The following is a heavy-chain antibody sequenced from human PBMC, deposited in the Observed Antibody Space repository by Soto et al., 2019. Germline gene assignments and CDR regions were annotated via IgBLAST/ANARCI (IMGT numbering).Heavy chain of an antibody. J-gene: IGHJ6*02. CDR3: AIGQHCSTTSCYFYYYGTDV. CDR1: GFTFSTYG. Sequence: QVQLVESGGGVVQPGRSLRLSCAASGFTFSTYGMLWVRQAPGKGLEWVAVISYDGSNKYYADSVKGRFTISRDNSKSTLYLQMNSLRAEDTAVYHCAIGQHCSTTSCYFYYYGTDVWGQGTTVTVSS. V-gene: IGHV3-30*03. CDR2: ISYDGSNK. D-gene: IGHD2-2*01.